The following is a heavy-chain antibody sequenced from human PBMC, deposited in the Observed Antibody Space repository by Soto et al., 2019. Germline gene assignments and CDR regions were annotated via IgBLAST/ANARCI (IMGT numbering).Heavy chain of an antibody. D-gene: IGHD3-10*01. V-gene: IGHV1-69*12. CDR1: GGTFSSYA. CDR2: IIPIFGTA. Sequence: QVQLVQSGAEVKKPGSSVKVSCKASGGTFSSYAISWVRQAPGHGLGLRGGIIPIFGTANSAQKFQGRVTITADESTSTRSMGLSSLRSAAQPVYYGARDRGVSGPGDAYPWFDPWGQGTLVTVSS. J-gene: IGHJ5*02. CDR3: ARDRGVSGPGDAYPWFDP.